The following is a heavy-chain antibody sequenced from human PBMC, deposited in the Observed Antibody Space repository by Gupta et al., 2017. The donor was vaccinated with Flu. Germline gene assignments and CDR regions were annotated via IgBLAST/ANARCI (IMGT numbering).Heavy chain of an antibody. V-gene: IGHV3-9*01. D-gene: IGHD3-22*01. J-gene: IGHJ4*02. CDR1: GFTFDDYA. CDR2: ISWNSGSI. CDR3: GKGDYYDSSGWVTD. Sequence: EVQLVESGGGLVQPGRSLRLSCAASGFTFDDYAMHWVRQAPGKGLEWVSGISWNSGSINYADSVKGRFTISRDNAKNSLYLQMNSLRAEDTALYYCGKGDYYDSSGWVTDWGQGTLVTGSS.